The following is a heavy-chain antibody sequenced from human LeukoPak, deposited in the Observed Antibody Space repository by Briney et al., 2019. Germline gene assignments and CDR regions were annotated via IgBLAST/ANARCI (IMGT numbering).Heavy chain of an antibody. CDR1: GYTFTRYD. CDR3: ARGDTTD. Sequence: ASVEVSWEASGYTFTRYDINWVRQATGKGLEWMGWMNPNSGNTGYAQKFQGRVTMTRNTSISTAYMELSSLRSEDTAVYYCARGDTTDWGQGTLVTVSS. D-gene: IGHD4-17*01. J-gene: IGHJ4*02. CDR2: MNPNSGNT. V-gene: IGHV1-8*01.